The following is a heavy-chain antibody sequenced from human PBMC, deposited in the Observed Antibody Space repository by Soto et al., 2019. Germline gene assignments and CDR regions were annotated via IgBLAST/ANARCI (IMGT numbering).Heavy chain of an antibody. J-gene: IGHJ4*02. V-gene: IGHV3-30*18. CDR3: AKGSITRKTALDY. CDR1: GFTFSSYG. Sequence: QVQLVESGGAVVQPGRSLRLSCAASGFTFSSYGMHWVRQAPGKGLEGVAVISYDGSNKYYADSVKGRFTISRDNSKNTLELQMNSLRAEDTAVYYCAKGSITRKTALDYWGQGTLVTVSS. CDR2: ISYDGSNK.